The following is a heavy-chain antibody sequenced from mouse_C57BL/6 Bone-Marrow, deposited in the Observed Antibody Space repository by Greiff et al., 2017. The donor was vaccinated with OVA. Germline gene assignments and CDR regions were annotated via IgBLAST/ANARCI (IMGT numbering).Heavy chain of an antibody. CDR2: IHPNSGST. J-gene: IGHJ3*01. V-gene: IGHV1-64*01. D-gene: IGHD3-3*01. CDR1: GYTFTSYW. CDR3: ASWGGDEFAY. Sequence: QVQLQQPGAELVKPGASVKLSCKASGYTFTSYWMHWVKQRPGQGLEWIGMIHPNSGSTNYNEKFKSKATLTVDKSSSTAYMQLSSLTSEDSAVYYCASWGGDEFAYWGQGTLVTVSA.